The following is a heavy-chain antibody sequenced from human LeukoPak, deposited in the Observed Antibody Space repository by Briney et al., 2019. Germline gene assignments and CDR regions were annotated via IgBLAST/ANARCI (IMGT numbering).Heavy chain of an antibody. CDR2: INPNRGGT. D-gene: IGHD6-13*01. J-gene: IGHJ4*02. CDR1: GYTFTGYY. Sequence: GASVKDSCKASGYTFTGYYMHWVRQAPGQGREGMGWINPNRGGTNYAQKFQGRVTMTRDTSISTAYMELSRLRSDDTAVYYCARGFAAGTRDGYWGQGTLVTVPS. CDR3: ARGFAAGTRDGY. V-gene: IGHV1-2*02.